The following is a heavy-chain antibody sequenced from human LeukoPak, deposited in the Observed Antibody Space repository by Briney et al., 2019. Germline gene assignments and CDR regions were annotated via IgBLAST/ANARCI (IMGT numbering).Heavy chain of an antibody. J-gene: IGHJ4*02. CDR2: ISSSGSTI. CDR1: GFTFSSYE. CDR3: AREAVFLLSSSWYDFDY. V-gene: IGHV3-48*03. Sequence: PGGSLRLSCAASGFTFSSYEMNWVRQAPGKGLEWVSYISSSGSTIYYADSVKGRFTISRDNAKNSLYLQMNSLRAEDTAVYYCAREAVFLLSSSWYDFDYWGQGTLVTVSA. D-gene: IGHD6-13*01.